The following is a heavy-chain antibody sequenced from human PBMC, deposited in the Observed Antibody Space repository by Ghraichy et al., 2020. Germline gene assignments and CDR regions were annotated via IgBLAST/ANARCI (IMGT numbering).Heavy chain of an antibody. CDR2: IYYSGGT. Sequence: SETLSLTCTVSGGSISSSSYYWGWIRQPPGKGLEWIGSIYYSGGTYYNPSLKSRVTISVDTSKNQFSLKLSSVTAADTAVYYCARHQFESTIDYWGQGTLVTVSS. CDR3: ARHQFESTIDY. V-gene: IGHV4-39*01. J-gene: IGHJ4*02. D-gene: IGHD5/OR15-5a*01. CDR1: GGSISSSSYY.